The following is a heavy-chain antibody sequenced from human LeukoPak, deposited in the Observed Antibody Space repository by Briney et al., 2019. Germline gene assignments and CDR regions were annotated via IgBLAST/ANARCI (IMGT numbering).Heavy chain of an antibody. D-gene: IGHD6-19*01. Sequence: GGSRRLSGPAPGFTFSSYGMHWFSKAPAKGLEWVAVISYDGSNKYYADSVKGRFTISRDNSKNTLYLQMNSLRAEDTAVYYCALGPRYSSGWSAPFDYWGQGTLVTVSS. J-gene: IGHJ4*02. CDR3: ALGPRYSSGWSAPFDY. CDR1: GFTFSSYG. CDR2: ISYDGSNK. V-gene: IGHV3-30*03.